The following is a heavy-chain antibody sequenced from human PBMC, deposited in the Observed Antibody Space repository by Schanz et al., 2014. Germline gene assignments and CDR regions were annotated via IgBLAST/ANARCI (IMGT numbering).Heavy chain of an antibody. CDR2: ISSSSSYI. CDR3: AKARRKSNCSGGRCFHYSYYGMDV. J-gene: IGHJ6*02. D-gene: IGHD2-15*01. Sequence: PGGSLRLSCAASGFIFSDHYMDWVRQAPGKGLEWVSSISSSSSYIYYADSVKGRFTISRDNAKNSLYLQMNSLRAEDTAVYYCAKARRKSNCSGGRCFHYSYYGMDVWGQGTTVTVSS. CDR1: GFIFSDHY. V-gene: IGHV3-21*01.